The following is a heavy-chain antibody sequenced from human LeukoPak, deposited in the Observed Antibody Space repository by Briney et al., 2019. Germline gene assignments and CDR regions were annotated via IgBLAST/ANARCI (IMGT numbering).Heavy chain of an antibody. CDR2: IYHSGST. D-gene: IGHD1-26*01. CDR3: AREGWEPSLAVGFKEAFDI. V-gene: IGHV4-30-2*01. J-gene: IGHJ3*02. CDR1: GGSISSGGYY. Sequence: PSQTLSLTCTVSGGSISSGGYYWSWIRQPPGKGLEWIGYIYHSGSTYYNPSLKSRVTMSVDTSKNQFSLKLSSVTAADTAVYYCAREGWEPSLAVGFKEAFDIWGQGTMVTVSS.